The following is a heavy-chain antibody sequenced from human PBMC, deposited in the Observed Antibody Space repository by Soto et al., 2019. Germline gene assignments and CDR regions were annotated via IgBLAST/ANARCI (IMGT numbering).Heavy chain of an antibody. CDR1: GYTFINYG. V-gene: IGHV1-18*04. Sequence: ASVKVSCKASGYTFINYGISWVRQAPGQGLEWLGWINTYSDRTNYAQEFQGRVSMTTEKSTSTVYMELRSLRSGDTALYYCARDYTGRGYVDHCGQGRPVTVTS. CDR3: ARDYTGRGYVDH. CDR2: INTYSDRT. D-gene: IGHD2-8*02. J-gene: IGHJ4*02.